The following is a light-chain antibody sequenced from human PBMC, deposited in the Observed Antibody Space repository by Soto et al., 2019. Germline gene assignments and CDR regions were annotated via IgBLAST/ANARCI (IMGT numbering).Light chain of an antibody. J-gene: IGKJ5*01. Sequence: VMSKSPDYLAVSLGEGATINCKSSQRFLYSSNNKNYLGWYLQKPGQSPQLLIYEVSTRVSGVPDRFSGSGSGTDFTLEISLVETDDVGIYYSMQSTQLPPTFGQGTRLEIK. CDR1: QRFLYSSNNKNY. CDR2: EVS. CDR3: MQSTQLPPT. V-gene: IGKV4-1*01.